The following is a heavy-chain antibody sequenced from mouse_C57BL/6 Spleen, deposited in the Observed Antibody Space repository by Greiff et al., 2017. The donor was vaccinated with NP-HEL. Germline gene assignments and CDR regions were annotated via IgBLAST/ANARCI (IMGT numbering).Heavy chain of an antibody. CDR3: ARGTVVAPWYFDV. CDR1: GYSITSGYY. D-gene: IGHD1-1*01. Sequence: EVKLLESGPGLVKPSQSLSLTCSVTGYSITSGYYWNWIRQFPGNKLEWMGYISYDGSNNYNPSLKNRISITRDTSKNQFFLKLNSVTTEDTATYYCARGTVVAPWYFDVWGTGTTVTVSS. CDR2: ISYDGSN. J-gene: IGHJ1*03. V-gene: IGHV3-6*01.